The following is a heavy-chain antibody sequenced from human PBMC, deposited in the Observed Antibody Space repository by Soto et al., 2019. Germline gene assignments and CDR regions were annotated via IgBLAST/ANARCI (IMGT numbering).Heavy chain of an antibody. CDR1: GFTFSSYA. Sequence: PGGSLRLSCAASGFTFSSYAMHWVRQAPGKGLEWVSRIDSDESSTNYADSVKGRFTISRDNVKNTLYLQMNSLRAEDTAIYYCARSLGSKNAFDIWGQGTTVTVSS. J-gene: IGHJ3*02. CDR2: IDSDESST. CDR3: ARSLGSKNAFDI. D-gene: IGHD3-16*01. V-gene: IGHV3-74*01.